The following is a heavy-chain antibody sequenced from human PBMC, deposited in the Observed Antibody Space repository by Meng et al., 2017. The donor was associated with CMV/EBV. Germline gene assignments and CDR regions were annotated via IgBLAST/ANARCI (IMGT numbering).Heavy chain of an antibody. CDR1: YTFNTDG. CDR2: ISVSTGDT. D-gene: IGHD3-16*01. V-gene: IGHV1-18*01. J-gene: IGHJ5*02. CDR3: TKLGRVGSSPQYNWFDT. Sequence: YTFNTDGIMWVRQAPGQGLEWMGWISVSTGDTNYAQNLQDRLILTTDTSTNTAHMELRSLRSDDTALYYCTKLGRVGSSPQYNWFDTWGQGTLVTVSS.